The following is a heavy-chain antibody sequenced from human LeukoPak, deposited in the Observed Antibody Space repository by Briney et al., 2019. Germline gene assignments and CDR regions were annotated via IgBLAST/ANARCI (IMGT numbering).Heavy chain of an antibody. J-gene: IGHJ4*02. CDR2: INPNSGGT. CDR1: GHTFTGYY. V-gene: IGHV1-2*02. CDR3: AQSSGWDSLKY. Sequence: GASVKVSRKASGHTFTGYYMHWVRQAPGQGLEWMGWINPNSGGTNHAQKFQGRVSMTRDTSISTAYMELSRLRSDDTAVYYCAQSSGWDSLKYWGQGTLVTVSS. D-gene: IGHD6-19*01.